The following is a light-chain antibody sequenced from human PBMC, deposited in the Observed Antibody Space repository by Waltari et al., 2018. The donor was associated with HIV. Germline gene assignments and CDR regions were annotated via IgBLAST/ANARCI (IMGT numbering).Light chain of an antibody. J-gene: IGLJ3*02. CDR3: CSYAGSSPLWV. CDR2: EVS. CDR1: SSDVGNYNL. V-gene: IGLV2-23*02. Sequence: QSALTQPASVSGSPGQSITISCTGTSSDVGNYNLVSWYQQHPGKVPKLIIFEVSGRPSGVSDRFSGSKSVNTASLTISGLQAEDEADYYCCSYAGSSPLWVFGGGTKLTVL.